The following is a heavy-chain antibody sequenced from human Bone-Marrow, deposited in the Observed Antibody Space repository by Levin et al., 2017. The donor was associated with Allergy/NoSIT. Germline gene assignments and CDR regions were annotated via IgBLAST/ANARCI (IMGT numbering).Heavy chain of an antibody. Sequence: GESLKISCKVSGYTLTELSMHWVRQAPGKGLEWLGGFDPEDAETIYAQKVQGRLTMTEDTSTDTAYMELSSLRSEDTAVYYCAMHSNRSPDYYYSYALDVWGQGTTVTVSS. V-gene: IGHV1-24*01. J-gene: IGHJ6*02. CDR3: AMHSNRSPDYYYSYALDV. CDR2: FDPEDAET. D-gene: IGHD1/OR15-1a*01. CDR1: GYTLTELS.